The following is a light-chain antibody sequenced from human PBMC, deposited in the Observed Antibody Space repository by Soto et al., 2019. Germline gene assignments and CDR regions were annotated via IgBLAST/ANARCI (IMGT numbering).Light chain of an antibody. Sequence: EIVMTQSPATLSVSPGERATLSCRASQSVSTNLGWYQQRPGQAPRLLLYGASTRATGIPARFSGSGSGTEFTLTISSLQSEDFALYYCQQYDYWYTFGQGTKLEIK. CDR1: QSVSTN. CDR3: QQYDYWYT. V-gene: IGKV3-15*01. CDR2: GAS. J-gene: IGKJ2*01.